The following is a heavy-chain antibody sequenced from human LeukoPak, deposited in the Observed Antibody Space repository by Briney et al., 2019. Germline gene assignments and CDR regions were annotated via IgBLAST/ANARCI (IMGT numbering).Heavy chain of an antibody. Sequence: SETLSLTCTVSGDSISSSSYYWGWVRQPPGKGLEWIGSIYYRGRTYYNPSLKSRVTISVDTSKSQFSLKLTSVTAADTAVYYCARLYSGTRPPDYWGQGTLVTISS. CDR2: IYYRGRT. CDR3: ARLYSGTRPPDY. CDR1: GDSISSSSYY. D-gene: IGHD3-10*01. V-gene: IGHV4-39*01. J-gene: IGHJ4*02.